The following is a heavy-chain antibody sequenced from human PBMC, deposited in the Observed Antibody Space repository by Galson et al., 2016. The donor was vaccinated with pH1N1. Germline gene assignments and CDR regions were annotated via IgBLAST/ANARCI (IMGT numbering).Heavy chain of an antibody. CDR2: INQSGST. V-gene: IGHV4-34*01. CDR1: GGSFSDYF. Sequence: ETLSLTCAVYGGSFSDYFWRWVRQPPGKGLEWIGEINQSGSTHYNPTLKSRVTISEDTSRNQLSLRLSSVTAAETAVYYCARWEITTVTKFDYWGQGTLVTVSS. J-gene: IGHJ4*02. D-gene: IGHD4-17*01. CDR3: ARWEITTVTKFDY.